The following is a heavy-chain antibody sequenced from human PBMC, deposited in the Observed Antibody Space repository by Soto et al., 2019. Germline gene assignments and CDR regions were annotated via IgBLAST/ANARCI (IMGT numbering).Heavy chain of an antibody. CDR3: ASSSRGYSYAAFDP. J-gene: IGHJ5*02. CDR2: IIPIFDTA. Sequence: VKVSCKASGGTFSSDAISCVRQSPGQGLEWMGGIIPIFDTANYAQKFQGRVAITADESTSTAYMELSSLRSEDTAVYYCASSSRGYSYAAFDPWGQGTLVTVS. V-gene: IGHV1-69*13. CDR1: GGTFSSDA. D-gene: IGHD5-18*01.